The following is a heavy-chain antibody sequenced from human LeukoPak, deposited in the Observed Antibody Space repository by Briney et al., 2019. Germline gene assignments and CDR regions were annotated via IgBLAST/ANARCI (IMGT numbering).Heavy chain of an antibody. Sequence: ASVKVSCKASGYTFTSNYIHWVRQAPGQGLEWMGMIYPRDGSTSYAQKFQGRVTVTRDTSTSTVHMVLSGLRSEDTAVYYCARDQEGFDCWGQGTLVTVSS. V-gene: IGHV1-46*01. CDR2: IYPRDGST. J-gene: IGHJ4*02. CDR1: GYTFTSNY. CDR3: ARDQEGFDC.